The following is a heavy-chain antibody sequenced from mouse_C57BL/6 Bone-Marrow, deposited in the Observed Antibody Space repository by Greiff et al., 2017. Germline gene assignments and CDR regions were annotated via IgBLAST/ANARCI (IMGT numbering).Heavy chain of an antibody. D-gene: IGHD1-1*01. J-gene: IGHJ3*01. V-gene: IGHV1-82*01. CDR1: GYAFSSSW. CDR3: ARDYYGPPRFAY. CDR2: IYPGDGDT. Sequence: QVQLQQSGPELVKPGASVKISCKASGYAFSSSWMNWVKQRPGKGLEWIGRIYPGDGDTNYNGKFKGKDTLTADKSSSTAYMQLSSLTSEDSAVYFCARDYYGPPRFAYWGQGTLVTVSA.